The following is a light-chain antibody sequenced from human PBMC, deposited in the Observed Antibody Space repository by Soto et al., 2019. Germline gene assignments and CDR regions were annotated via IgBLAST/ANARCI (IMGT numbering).Light chain of an antibody. J-gene: IGKJ1*01. CDR1: QSVSSY. V-gene: IGKV3-11*01. Sequence: EIVLTQSPATLSLSPGERATLSCRASQSVSSYFAWYQQKPGQAPRLLIYDASNRATGIPARFSGSGSGTDFTLTISSLEPEDFAVYYCQQRGNWPLTFGQGTNVEI. CDR2: DAS. CDR3: QQRGNWPLT.